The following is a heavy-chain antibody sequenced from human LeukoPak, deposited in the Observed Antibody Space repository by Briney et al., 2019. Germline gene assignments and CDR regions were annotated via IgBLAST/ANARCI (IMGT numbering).Heavy chain of an antibody. J-gene: IGHJ4*02. D-gene: IGHD1-1*01. CDR1: GFTVSSNY. V-gene: IGHV3-53*01. Sequence: GGSLRLSCAASGFTVSSNYMSWVRQAPGKGLEWVSVIYSGGSTYYADSVKGRFTISRDNSKNTLYLQMNSLRAEDTAVYYCAREGRNWPGVSDYWGQGTLVTVSS. CDR3: AREGRNWPGVSDY. CDR2: IYSGGST.